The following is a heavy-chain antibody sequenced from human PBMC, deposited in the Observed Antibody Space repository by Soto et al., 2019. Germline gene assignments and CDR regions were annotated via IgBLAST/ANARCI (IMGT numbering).Heavy chain of an antibody. CDR1: GFTFSDYS. D-gene: IGHD5-12*01. J-gene: IGHJ4*02. CDR3: ARDVLSGYSNFDY. V-gene: IGHV3-48*02. Sequence: EVQLVESGGGLVQTRGSLRLSCAASGFTFSDYSMNWVRQAPGKGLEWISYISSASITTYYADSVKGRFTISRDNAKNLLFLQMNSLRDEDTAVYYCARDVLSGYSNFDYWGQGTLVPVSS. CDR2: ISSASITT.